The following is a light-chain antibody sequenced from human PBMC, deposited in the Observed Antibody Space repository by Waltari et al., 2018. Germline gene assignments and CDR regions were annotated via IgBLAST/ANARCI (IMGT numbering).Light chain of an antibody. CDR1: SSDGGGYNY. CDR2: ECS. J-gene: IGLJ1*01. Sequence: QSALTQPASVSGSPGQSITISCTGTSSDGGGYNYVSWYQQNPGKAPKLMIYECSNRPAGVANRCSGSKSGNTASLTISGLQAEDEADYYCRSYTSSSTLVFGTGTKVTVL. CDR3: RSYTSSSTLV. V-gene: IGLV2-14*01.